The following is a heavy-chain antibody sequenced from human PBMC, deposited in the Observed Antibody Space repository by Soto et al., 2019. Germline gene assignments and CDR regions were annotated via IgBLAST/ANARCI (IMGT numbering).Heavy chain of an antibody. D-gene: IGHD1-26*01. CDR3: VSDAKWEVLFDY. CDR1: GYTFSEYA. Sequence: PGRSMRLSGVGFGYTFSEYAMAWILQAPGKGLAWVTGVTSSDIATYYADSVKGRFTISRNNSLNILYLQMDKLGAADTAVYYCVSDAKWEVLFDYWGQGTLVTVSS. CDR2: VTSSDIAT. V-gene: IGHV3-23*01. J-gene: IGHJ4*02.